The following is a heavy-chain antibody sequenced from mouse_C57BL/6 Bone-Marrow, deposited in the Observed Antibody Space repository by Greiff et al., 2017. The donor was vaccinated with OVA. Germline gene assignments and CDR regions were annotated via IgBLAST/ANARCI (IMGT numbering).Heavy chain of an antibody. Sequence: EVQLQQSGAELVRPGASVKLSCTASGFNIKDDYMHWVKQRPEQGLEWIGWIDPENGDTEYAPKFQGKATITADTSSNTAYLQLSSLTSEDTAVYYCTTSRVPTSYYFDYWGQGTTLTVSS. V-gene: IGHV14-4*01. CDR3: TTSRVPTSYYFDY. CDR1: GFNIKDDY. D-gene: IGHD3-3*01. J-gene: IGHJ2*01. CDR2: IDPENGDT.